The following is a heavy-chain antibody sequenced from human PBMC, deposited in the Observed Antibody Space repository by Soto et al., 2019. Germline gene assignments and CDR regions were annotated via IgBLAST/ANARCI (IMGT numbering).Heavy chain of an antibody. CDR1: GFTFSNYG. Sequence: QVQLVESGGGVVQPGRSLRLSCAASGFTFSNYGMHWVRQAPGKGLEWVIVISYDGNVAYYADSVEGRFTISRDNSQNTLYLQMNSLRTEDTAMYYCAKEGPITNWYFDYWGQGTLVTVSS. J-gene: IGHJ4*02. CDR2: ISYDGNVA. D-gene: IGHD1-1*01. V-gene: IGHV3-30*18. CDR3: AKEGPITNWYFDY.